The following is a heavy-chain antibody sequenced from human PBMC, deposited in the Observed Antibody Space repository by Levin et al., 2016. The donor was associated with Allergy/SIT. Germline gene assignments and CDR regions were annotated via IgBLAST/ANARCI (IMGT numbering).Heavy chain of an antibody. V-gene: IGHV5-10-1*01. CDR2: IDPSDSYT. CDR3: ARRHCSSTSCYSAFDI. J-gene: IGHJ3*02. D-gene: IGHD2-2*01. Sequence: VRQMPGKGLEWMGRIDPSDSYTNYSPSFQGHVTISADKSISTAYLQWSSLKASDTAMYYCARRHCSSTSCYSAFDIWGQGTMVTVSS.